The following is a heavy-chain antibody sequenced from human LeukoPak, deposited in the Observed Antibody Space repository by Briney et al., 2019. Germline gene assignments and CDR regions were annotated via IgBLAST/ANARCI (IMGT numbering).Heavy chain of an antibody. CDR3: ARDPQLWPEGDY. CDR2: ISAYNGST. J-gene: IGHJ4*02. Sequence: ASVKVSCKASGYTFTSYGISWVRQAPGQGLEWMGWISAYNGSTNYAQKLQGRVTMTTDTSTSTAYMELRSLRSDDTAVYYCARDPQLWPEGDYWGQGTLVTVSS. CDR1: GYTFTSYG. D-gene: IGHD5-18*01. V-gene: IGHV1-18*01.